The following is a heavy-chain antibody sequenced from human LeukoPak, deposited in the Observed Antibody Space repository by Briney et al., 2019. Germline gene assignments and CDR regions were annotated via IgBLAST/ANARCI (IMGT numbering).Heavy chain of an antibody. V-gene: IGHV4-4*07. J-gene: IGHJ4*02. CDR2: IYTSGST. CDR3: ARGPSSSWFFDY. D-gene: IGHD6-13*01. Sequence: SETLSLTCTVSGGSISSYYWSWNRQPAGKGLEWIGRIYTSGSTNYNPSLKSRVTMSVDTSKNQFSLKLSSVTAADTAVYYCARGPSSSWFFDYWGQGTLVTVSS. CDR1: GGSISSYY.